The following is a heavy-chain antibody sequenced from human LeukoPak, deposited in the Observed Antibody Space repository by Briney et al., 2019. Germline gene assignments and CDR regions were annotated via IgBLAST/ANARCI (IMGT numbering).Heavy chain of an antibody. CDR3: ARIGLITIFGMGAFDI. CDR1: GGSFSGYY. V-gene: IGHV4-34*01. J-gene: IGHJ3*02. D-gene: IGHD3-3*01. Sequence: SETLSLTCAVYGGSFSGYYWSWIRQPPGKGLEWIGEINHSGSTNYNPSLKSRVTISVDTSKNQFSLKLSSVTAADTAVYYCARIGLITIFGMGAFDIWGQGTMVTVSS. CDR2: INHSGST.